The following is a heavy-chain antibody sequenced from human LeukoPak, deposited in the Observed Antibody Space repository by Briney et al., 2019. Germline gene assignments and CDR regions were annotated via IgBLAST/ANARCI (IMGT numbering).Heavy chain of an antibody. V-gene: IGHV5-51*07. D-gene: IGHD2-15*01. CDR1: GYSFSNYW. J-gene: IGHJ4*02. CDR3: ATSYGGSHFDY. CDR2: IYPGDFDT. Sequence: GESLKISCKGSGYSFSNYWIAWVHQMPGKGLEWMGLIYPGDFDTRYSPSFQGQVTFSADKSISTAYLQWSSLKASDTAMYYCATSYGGSHFDYWGQGTLVTVSS.